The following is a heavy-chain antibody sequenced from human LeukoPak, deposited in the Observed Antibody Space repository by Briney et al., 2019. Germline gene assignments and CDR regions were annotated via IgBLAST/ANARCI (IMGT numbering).Heavy chain of an antibody. V-gene: IGHV5-51*01. D-gene: IGHD3-3*01. Sequence: GESLKISCKGSGYSFTSYWIVWVRQMPGKGLEWMGIIYPGDSDTRYSPSFQGQVTISADKSISTAYLQWSSLKASDTAMYYCARAPPITIFGVSTLNYYYYGMDVWGQGTTVTVSS. CDR1: GYSFTSYW. J-gene: IGHJ6*02. CDR3: ARAPPITIFGVSTLNYYYYGMDV. CDR2: IYPGDSDT.